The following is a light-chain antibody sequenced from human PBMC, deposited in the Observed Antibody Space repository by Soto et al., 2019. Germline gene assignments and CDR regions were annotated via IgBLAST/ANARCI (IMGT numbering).Light chain of an antibody. Sequence: EIVLTQSQATLSLSPGERATLPCRASRRFSSYLAWYQQKPGQAPRLLIYDASNRATGIPARFSGSGSGTDFTLTISSLEPEDFAVYYCQQRSNWPPLFTFGPGTKVDIK. V-gene: IGKV3-11*01. J-gene: IGKJ3*01. CDR3: QQRSNWPPLFT. CDR1: RRFSSY. CDR2: DAS.